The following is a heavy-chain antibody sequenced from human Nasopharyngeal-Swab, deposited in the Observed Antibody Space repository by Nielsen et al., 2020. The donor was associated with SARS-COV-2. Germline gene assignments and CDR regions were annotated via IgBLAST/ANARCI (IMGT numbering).Heavy chain of an antibody. J-gene: IGHJ4*02. D-gene: IGHD3-3*01. CDR3: TTGGSPAGLRVPPRPRNYCHY. CDR1: GFTFNNAW. CDR2: IKTKSDGGTT. Sequence: GGSLRLSCAASGFTFNNAWVSWVRQAPGKGLEWVGRIKTKSDGGTTDYAAPVKGRFTISRDDSKTTLYLQMNSLKPEDTAVYYCTTGGSPAGLRVPPRPRNYCHYWGQGTLVTVSS. V-gene: IGHV3-15*01.